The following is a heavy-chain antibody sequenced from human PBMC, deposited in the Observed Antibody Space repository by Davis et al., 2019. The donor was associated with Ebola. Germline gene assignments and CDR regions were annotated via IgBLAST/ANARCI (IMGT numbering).Heavy chain of an antibody. CDR3: ARGSRIVVVPVWFDP. D-gene: IGHD2-2*01. Sequence: PSETLSLTCAVYGGSFSGYYWSWIRQPPGKGLEWIGEINHSGSTNYNPSLKSRVTISVDTSKNQFSLKLSSVTAADTAVYYCARGSRIVVVPVWFDPWGQGTLVTVSS. CDR2: INHSGST. V-gene: IGHV4-34*01. CDR1: GGSFSGYY. J-gene: IGHJ5*02.